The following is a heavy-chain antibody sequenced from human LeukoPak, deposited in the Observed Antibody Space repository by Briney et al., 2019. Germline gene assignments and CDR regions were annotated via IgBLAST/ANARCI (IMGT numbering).Heavy chain of an antibody. V-gene: IGHV4-59*01. D-gene: IGHD3-22*01. Sequence: PSETLSLTCAVSGGSISNYYWSWIRQPPGKGLEWIGYIYYSGSTNYNPSLKSRVTISVDTSKNQFSLKLSSVTDADTAVYYCARVHLPDYYDSSGYYSDYWGQGTLVTVSS. CDR3: ARVHLPDYYDSSGYYSDY. CDR1: GGSISNYY. J-gene: IGHJ4*02. CDR2: IYYSGST.